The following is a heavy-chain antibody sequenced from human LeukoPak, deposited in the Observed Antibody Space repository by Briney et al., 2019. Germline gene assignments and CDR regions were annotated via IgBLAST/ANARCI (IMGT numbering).Heavy chain of an antibody. CDR3: ARSTRRDTEVALAEYFQH. CDR2: ISSSGSTI. CDR1: GFTFSDYY. D-gene: IGHD5-18*01. V-gene: IGHV3-11*01. Sequence: GGSLRLSCAASGFTFSDYYMSWIRQAPGKGLEWVSYISSSGSTIYYADSVKGRFTISRDNAQNSLSLQMNSLRAEDTAVYYCARSTRRDTEVALAEYFQHWGQGTLVTVSS. J-gene: IGHJ1*01.